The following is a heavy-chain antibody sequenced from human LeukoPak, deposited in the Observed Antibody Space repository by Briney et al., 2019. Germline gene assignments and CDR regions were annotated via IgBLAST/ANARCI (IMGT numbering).Heavy chain of an antibody. V-gene: IGHV3-48*04. CDR3: AMYCSSTSCYGWFDP. CDR2: ISSSGSTI. D-gene: IGHD2-2*01. Sequence: PGGSLRLSCVASGFTFNTYGMNWVRQAPGKGLEWVSYISSSGSTIYYADSVKGRFTISRDNAKNSLYLQMNSLRAEDTAVYYCAMYCSSTSCYGWFDPWGQGTLVTVSS. CDR1: GFTFNTYG. J-gene: IGHJ5*02.